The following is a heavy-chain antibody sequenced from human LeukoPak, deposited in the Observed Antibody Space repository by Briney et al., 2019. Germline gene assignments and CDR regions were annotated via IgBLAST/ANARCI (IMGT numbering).Heavy chain of an antibody. CDR3: ARDREWAGFDV. V-gene: IGHV3-48*02. CDR2: ISSSSSSII. J-gene: IGHJ6*02. Sequence: GGSLRLSCAASGFAFSSYSMNWVRQAPGKGLEWVSYISSSSSSIIYYVDSVKGRFTISRDNAKKSLYLQMNSLRDEDTAVYYCARDREWAGFDVWGQGTTVTVSS. D-gene: IGHD1-26*01. CDR1: GFAFSSYS.